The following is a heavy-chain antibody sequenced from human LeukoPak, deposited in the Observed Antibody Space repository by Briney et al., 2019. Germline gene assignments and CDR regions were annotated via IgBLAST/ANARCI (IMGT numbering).Heavy chain of an antibody. V-gene: IGHV3-23*01. CDR1: GFTFSSYA. Sequence: PGGSLRLSCAASGFTFSSYAMSWVRQAPGKGLEWVSAISGSGGSTYYADSVKGRFTISRDNSKNTLYLQMNSLRAEDTAVYYCAKFITMVRGVIYFDYWGQGTLVTVSS. CDR3: AKFITMVRGVIYFDY. CDR2: ISGSGGST. D-gene: IGHD3-10*01. J-gene: IGHJ4*02.